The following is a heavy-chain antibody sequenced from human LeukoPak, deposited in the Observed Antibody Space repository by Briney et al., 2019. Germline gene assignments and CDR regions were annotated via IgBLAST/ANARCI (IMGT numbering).Heavy chain of an antibody. CDR3: ARGSGYAVFDI. CDR1: GFTFSSYW. D-gene: IGHD5-12*01. V-gene: IGHV3-74*01. Sequence: GGSLRLSCAASGFTFSSYWMHWVRQAPGKGLVWVSRINSDGNITSYADSVKGRFTISRDNAKNTLYLLMNSLRAEDTAVYYYARGSGYAVFDIWGQGTMVTVSS. J-gene: IGHJ3*02. CDR2: INSDGNIT.